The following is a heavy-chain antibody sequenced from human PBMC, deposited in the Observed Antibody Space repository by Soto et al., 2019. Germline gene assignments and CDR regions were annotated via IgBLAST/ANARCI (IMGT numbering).Heavy chain of an antibody. Sequence: ASVKVSCKASGYTFTSYAMHWVRQAPGQRLEWMGWINAGNGNTKYSQKFQGRVTITRDTSASTAYMELSSLRSEDTAVYYCARDLLPYCTNGVCTYAFDIWCQGTMVTVSS. D-gene: IGHD2-8*01. CDR1: GYTFTSYA. V-gene: IGHV1-3*01. CDR3: ARDLLPYCTNGVCTYAFDI. J-gene: IGHJ3*02. CDR2: INAGNGNT.